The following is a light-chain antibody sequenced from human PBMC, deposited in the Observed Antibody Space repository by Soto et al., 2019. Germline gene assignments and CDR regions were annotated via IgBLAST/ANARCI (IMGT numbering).Light chain of an antibody. V-gene: IGKV3-11*01. CDR1: QSVSSY. CDR3: QQRAKWPLT. Sequence: EIEMTQSPATLSLAPGERATLSCRASQSVSSYLAWYQQKPGQAPRLLIYDASNRATGIPARFSGSGAGTDLTLTIRRIETEDFASYYGQQRAKWPLTFGGGTKVDIK. CDR2: DAS. J-gene: IGKJ4*01.